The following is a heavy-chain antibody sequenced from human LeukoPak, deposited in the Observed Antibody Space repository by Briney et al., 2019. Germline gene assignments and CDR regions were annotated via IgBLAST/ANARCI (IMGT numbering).Heavy chain of an antibody. Sequence: SETLSLTCSVSGGSISSYYWSWIRQPPGKGLEWIGYIYYSGSTNYNPSLKSRVTISVDRSKNQFSLKLSSVTAADTAVYYCARVSYGDYGGFDYWGQGTLVTVSS. D-gene: IGHD4-17*01. CDR2: IYYSGST. CDR3: ARVSYGDYGGFDY. J-gene: IGHJ4*02. CDR1: GGSISSYY. V-gene: IGHV4-59*12.